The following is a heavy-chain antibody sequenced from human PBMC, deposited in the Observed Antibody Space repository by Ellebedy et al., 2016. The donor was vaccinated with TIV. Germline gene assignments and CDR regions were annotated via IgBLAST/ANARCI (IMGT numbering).Heavy chain of an antibody. J-gene: IGHJ4*02. V-gene: IGHV1-18*01. D-gene: IGHD2-21*01. CDR2: ISAYNGNT. CDR1: GYTFTTYG. Sequence: AASVKVSCKASGYTFTTYGISWVRQAPGQGLEWMGWISAYNGNTNYAQKFQGRVTMTTDTSTTTAYMELRSLRSDDTAVYYCARDILVNRPWEVVNGIPEEFDYWGQGTLVTVSS. CDR3: ARDILVNRPWEVVNGIPEEFDY.